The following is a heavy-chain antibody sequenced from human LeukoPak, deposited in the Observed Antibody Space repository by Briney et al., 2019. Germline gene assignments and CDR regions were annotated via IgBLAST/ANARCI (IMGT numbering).Heavy chain of an antibody. CDR1: GFIFNNYA. D-gene: IGHD6-6*01. V-gene: IGHV3-9*01. Sequence: PGGSLRLSCAGSGFIFNNYAMHWVRQPPGKGLEWVSGISWNSGSIDYADSVKGRFTISRDNAKNSLHLQMNSLRAEDTAVYYCAKREPQLGYDYWGQETLVTVSS. J-gene: IGHJ4*02. CDR3: AKREPQLGYDY. CDR2: ISWNSGSI.